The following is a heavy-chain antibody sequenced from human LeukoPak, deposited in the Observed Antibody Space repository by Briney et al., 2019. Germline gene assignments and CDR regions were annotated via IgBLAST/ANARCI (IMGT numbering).Heavy chain of an antibody. CDR1: GYTFTSYY. CDR3: ARSLGGLYYFDG. D-gene: IGHD2-2*01. Sequence: ASVKVSCKASGYTFTSYYMHWVRQAPGQGLEWMGIINPSGGSTSYAQKFQGRVTMTRDMSTSTVYMELSSLRSEDTAVYYCARSLGGLYYFDGWGQGTLVTASS. CDR2: INPSGGST. J-gene: IGHJ4*02. V-gene: IGHV1-46*01.